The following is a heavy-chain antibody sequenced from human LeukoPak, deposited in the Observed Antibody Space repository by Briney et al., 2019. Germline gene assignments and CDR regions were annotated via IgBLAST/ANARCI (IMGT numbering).Heavy chain of an antibody. J-gene: IGHJ6*03. D-gene: IGHD2-2*01. V-gene: IGHV1-69*05. CDR1: GGTFSSYA. CDR2: IIPIFGTA. CDR3: ARQLVVDYYYYYMDV. Sequence: GASVKVSCKASGGTFSSYAISWVRQAPGQGLEWMGGIIPIFGTANYAQKFQGRVTITTVESTSTAYMELSSLRSEDTAVYYCARQLVVDYYYYYMDVWGKGTTVTVSS.